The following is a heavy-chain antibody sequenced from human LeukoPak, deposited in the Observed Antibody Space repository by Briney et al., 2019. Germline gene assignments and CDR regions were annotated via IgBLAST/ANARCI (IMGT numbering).Heavy chain of an antibody. Sequence: GGSLRLSCAASGFTFRSYAMSWVRQAPGKGLEWVSVIYSGGSTYYADSVKGRFTISRDNSNSTLYLQMNSLRAEDTAVYYCAKESSGWITYYYYYMDVWGKGTTVTISS. V-gene: IGHV3-23*03. CDR3: AKESSGWITYYYYYMDV. CDR1: GFTFRSYA. J-gene: IGHJ6*03. D-gene: IGHD6-19*01. CDR2: IYSGGST.